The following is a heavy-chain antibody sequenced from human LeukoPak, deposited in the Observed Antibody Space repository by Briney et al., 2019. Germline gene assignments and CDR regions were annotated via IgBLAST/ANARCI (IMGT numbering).Heavy chain of an antibody. J-gene: IGHJ4*02. V-gene: IGHV3-21*01. CDR3: ARDSTYYYDSSGYYP. CDR2: ISSSSSYI. CDR1: GFTFSSYS. Sequence: GGSLRLSCAASGFTFSSYSMNWVRQAPGKGLEWVSSISSSSSYIYYADSVKGRFIISRDNAKNSLYLQMNSLRAEDTAVYYCARDSTYYYDSSGYYPRGQGTLVTVSS. D-gene: IGHD3-22*01.